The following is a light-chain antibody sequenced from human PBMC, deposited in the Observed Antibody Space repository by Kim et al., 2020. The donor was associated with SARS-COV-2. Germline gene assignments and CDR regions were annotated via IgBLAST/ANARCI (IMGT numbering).Light chain of an antibody. CDR1: SSNIGNNY. Sequence: GPNVTISCSRSSSNIGNNYVSWYQKRPGTAPNLLIFDNNRRPSGIPDRFSGSKSGTSATLGITGLQTGDEADYYCGTWDSSLSAVVFGGGTQLTVL. CDR2: DNN. V-gene: IGLV1-51*01. J-gene: IGLJ2*01. CDR3: GTWDSSLSAVV.